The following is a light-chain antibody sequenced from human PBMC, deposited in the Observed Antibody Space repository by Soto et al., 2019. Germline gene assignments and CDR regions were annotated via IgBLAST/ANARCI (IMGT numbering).Light chain of an antibody. Sequence: PVERAPLSSRASQSLSSSLAWYQQKPGQAPRVLIYDTSSRATGIPARFSGSGSGTNFTLTISSLEPEDSAVYYCHQRSNWWTFGQGTKVDI. CDR3: HQRSNWWT. CDR2: DTS. J-gene: IGKJ1*01. CDR1: QSLSSS. V-gene: IGKV3-11*01.